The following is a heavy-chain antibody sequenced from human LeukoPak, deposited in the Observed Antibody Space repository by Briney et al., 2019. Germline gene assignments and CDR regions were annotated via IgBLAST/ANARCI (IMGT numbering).Heavy chain of an antibody. CDR3: TRVMAGKYYYMDV. J-gene: IGHJ6*03. CDR2: IRSKAYGGTT. Sequence: PGGSLRLSCAASGFTFSSYAMSWFRQAPGKGLEWVGFIRSKAYGGTTEYAASVRGRFTVSRDDSKSIAYLQMNSLETEDTAVYHCTRVMAGKYYYMDVWGKGTTVTVSS. D-gene: IGHD6-19*01. V-gene: IGHV3-49*03. CDR1: GFTFSSYA.